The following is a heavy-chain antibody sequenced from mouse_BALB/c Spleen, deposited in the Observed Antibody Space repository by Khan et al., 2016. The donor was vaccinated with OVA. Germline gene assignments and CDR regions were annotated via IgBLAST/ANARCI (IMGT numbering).Heavy chain of an antibody. CDR3: VRRGAYHRSDGWFAY. V-gene: IGHV1-4*01. CDR1: GYTFTSYT. CDR2: INPSNDYT. D-gene: IGHD2-14*01. Sequence: VQLKQSRAELARPGASVKMSCKASGYTFTSYTIHWVRQRPGQAPEWIGHINPSNDYTNYNQNFKDKATLIVDKSSTTAYMQLSSLTSEDSAVYYCVRRGAYHRSDGWFAYWGQGTLVTVSA. J-gene: IGHJ3*01.